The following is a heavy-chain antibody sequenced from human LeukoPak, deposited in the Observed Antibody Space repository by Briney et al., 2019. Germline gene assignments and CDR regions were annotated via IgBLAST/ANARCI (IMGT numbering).Heavy chain of an antibody. V-gene: IGHV1-69*13. CDR3: ARGCSSTSCYTSGLAPWFDP. J-gene: IGHJ5*02. D-gene: IGHD2-2*02. CDR2: IIPICGTA. CDR1: GGTFSSYA. Sequence: SVKVSCKASGGTFSSYAISWVRQAPGQGPEWMGGIIPICGTANYAQKFQGRVTITADESTSTAYMELSSLRSEEPAVYYCARGCSSTSCYTSGLAPWFDPWGQGTLVTVSS.